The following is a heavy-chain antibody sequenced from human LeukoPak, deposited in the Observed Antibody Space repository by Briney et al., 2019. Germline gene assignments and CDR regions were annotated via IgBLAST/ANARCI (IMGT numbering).Heavy chain of an antibody. J-gene: IGHJ6*02. CDR3: AKGMGTGFGEFMRWGMDV. CDR2: ISWNSGSI. Sequence: GGSLRLSCAASGFTFDDYAMHWVRQAPGKGLEWVSGISWNSGSIGYADSVKGRFTISRDNAKNSLYLQMNSLRAEDTALYYCAKGMGTGFGEFMRWGMDVWGQGTTVTVSS. D-gene: IGHD3-10*01. V-gene: IGHV3-9*01. CDR1: GFTFDDYA.